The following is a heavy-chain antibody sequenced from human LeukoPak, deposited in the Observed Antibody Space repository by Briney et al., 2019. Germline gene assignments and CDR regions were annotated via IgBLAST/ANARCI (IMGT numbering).Heavy chain of an antibody. CDR3: ARGRNAGGPHYSDY. CDR2: INSACTCK. Sequence: GGSLRLSCAASGFTFSTYAINWVRQAPGQGLEWVSSINSACTCKKYADPLKGRFTISRDNPKNSLFLQLSSLRDDATAVYYWARGRNAGGPHYSDYWGQGTLVTVSS. V-gene: IGHV3-21*01. CDR1: GFTFSTYA. J-gene: IGHJ4*02. D-gene: IGHD4-23*01.